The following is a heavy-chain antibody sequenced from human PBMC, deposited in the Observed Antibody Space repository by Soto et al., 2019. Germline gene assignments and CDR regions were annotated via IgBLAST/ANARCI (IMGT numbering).Heavy chain of an antibody. D-gene: IGHD2-15*01. CDR2: ISSSSSYI. Sequence: EVQLVESGGGLVKPGGSLRLSCAASGFTFSSYSMNWVRQAPGKGLEWVSSISSSSSYIYYADSVKGRFTISRDNAKNALYLQRNSPRAEDTAVYYCARALKDIVVVVAATPSVWWAAFDIWGQGTMVTVSS. CDR3: ARALKDIVVVVAATPSVWWAAFDI. CDR1: GFTFSSYS. J-gene: IGHJ3*02. V-gene: IGHV3-21*01.